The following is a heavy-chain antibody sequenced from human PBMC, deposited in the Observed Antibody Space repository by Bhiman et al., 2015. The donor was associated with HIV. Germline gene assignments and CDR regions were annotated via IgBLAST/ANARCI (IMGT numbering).Heavy chain of an antibody. CDR2: ISSRRTYI. V-gene: IGHV3-21*01. CDR1: GFSLTGYT. Sequence: EVQLVESGGGLVKPGGSLRLSCVASGFSLTGYTMNWVRQAPGKGLEWVSSISSRRTYIQYTDSVEGRFTISRDNAKNSLYLQMNSLRVEDTAVYYCARERIYVDEHGDNGYYYTYLNDIDHWGQGTLVTVSS. D-gene: IGHD3-22*01. CDR3: ARERIYVDEHGDNGYYYTYLNDIDH. J-gene: IGHJ4*02.